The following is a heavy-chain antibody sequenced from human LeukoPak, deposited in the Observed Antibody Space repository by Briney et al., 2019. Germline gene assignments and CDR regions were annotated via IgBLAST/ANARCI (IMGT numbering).Heavy chain of an antibody. CDR2: ISGSGGAI. J-gene: IGHJ3*02. D-gene: IGHD1-26*01. Sequence: HGGSLRLSCATSGFTFTTYEMNWVPQAPGKGLEWVSHISGSGGAIYYADSVKGRFTISRDNAKNSLYLQMSSLRVEDTAVYYCAGGSSDTFDIWGQGTMVTVSS. V-gene: IGHV3-48*03. CDR3: AGGSSDTFDI. CDR1: GFTFTTYE.